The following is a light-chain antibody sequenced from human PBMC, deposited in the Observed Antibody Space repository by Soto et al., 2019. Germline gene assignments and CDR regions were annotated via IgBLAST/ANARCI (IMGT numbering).Light chain of an antibody. CDR2: DVS. CDR1: QSVNTY. J-gene: IGKJ1*01. CDR3: QQYIAWPPGT. Sequence: EIVLTQSPATLSLSPGERATLSCRASQSVNTYLAWYQQKPGQAPRVLIYDVSDRATGIPARFSGSGSGTDFPLTISSLEPEDSAVYYCQQYIAWPPGTFGQGTAVEIK. V-gene: IGKV3-11*01.